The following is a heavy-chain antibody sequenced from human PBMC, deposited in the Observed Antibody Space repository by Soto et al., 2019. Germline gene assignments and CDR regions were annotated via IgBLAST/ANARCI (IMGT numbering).Heavy chain of an antibody. D-gene: IGHD5-18*01. CDR1: GFTFSSYG. CDR2: IWYDGSNK. Sequence: GGSLRLSCAASGFTFSSYGMHWVRQAPGKGLEWVAVIWYDGSNKYYADSVKGRFTISRDSSKNTLYLQMNSLRAEDTAVYYCARDTAMVYYYYYGMDVWGQGTTVTVSS. CDR3: ARDTAMVYYYYYGMDV. V-gene: IGHV3-33*01. J-gene: IGHJ6*02.